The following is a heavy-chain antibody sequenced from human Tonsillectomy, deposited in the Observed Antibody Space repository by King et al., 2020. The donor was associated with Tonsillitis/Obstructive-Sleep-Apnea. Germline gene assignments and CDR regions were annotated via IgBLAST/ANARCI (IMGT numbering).Heavy chain of an antibody. J-gene: IGHJ4*02. CDR3: AKDGSGSGWHPDD. CDR1: GFTFSSYA. V-gene: IGHV3-23*04. D-gene: IGHD6-19*01. Sequence: DVQLVESGGGLVQPGGSLRLSCAASGFTFSSYAMNWVRQAPGKGLEWVSAISGTGGSTSYADSWKGRFTISRDNSKNTLYLQMNSLRAEDTAVYYCAKDGSGSGWHPDDWGQGTLVTVSS. CDR2: ISGTGGST.